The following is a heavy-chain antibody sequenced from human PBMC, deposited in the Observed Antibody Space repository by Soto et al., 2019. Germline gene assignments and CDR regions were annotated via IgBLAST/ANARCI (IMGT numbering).Heavy chain of an antibody. CDR3: ARDGGTNCGGDCFGAFDI. Sequence: QVQLVQSGAEVKKPGASVKVSCKASGYTFTGYYMHWVRQAPGQGLEWMGWINPNSGGTNYAQKFQGWVTMTRDTXIXTVXMELSRVRSDDTAGYYCARDGGTNCGGDCFGAFDIWGQGTMVTVSS. V-gene: IGHV1-2*04. CDR1: GYTFTGYY. D-gene: IGHD2-21*02. CDR2: INPNSGGT. J-gene: IGHJ3*02.